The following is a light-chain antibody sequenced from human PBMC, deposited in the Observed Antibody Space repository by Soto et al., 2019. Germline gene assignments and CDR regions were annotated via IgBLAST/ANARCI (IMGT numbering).Light chain of an antibody. CDR1: SSNIGSNT. V-gene: IGLV1-44*01. CDR3: EVWDDSLNGYV. Sequence: QSVLTQPPSASGTPGQRVIISCSGSSSNIGSNTVNWYQQLPGAAPKLLIQSNNQRPSGVPDRFSASQSGTSASLAISGLQSEDEADYYCEVWDDSLNGYVFGTGTKLTVL. CDR2: SNN. J-gene: IGLJ1*01.